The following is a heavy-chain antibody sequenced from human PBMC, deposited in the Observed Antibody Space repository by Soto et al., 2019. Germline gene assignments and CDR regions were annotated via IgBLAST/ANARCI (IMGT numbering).Heavy chain of an antibody. Sequence: GGSLRLSCAASGFTFSSYSMNWVRQDPGKGLGWVSSISSSSSYIYYADSVKGRFTISRDNAKNSLYLQMNSLRAEDTAVYYCARASIVLVGAAFDYWGQGTLVTVSS. CDR2: ISSSSSYI. CDR1: GFTFSSYS. CDR3: ARASIVLVGAAFDY. J-gene: IGHJ4*02. D-gene: IGHD2-15*01. V-gene: IGHV3-21*01.